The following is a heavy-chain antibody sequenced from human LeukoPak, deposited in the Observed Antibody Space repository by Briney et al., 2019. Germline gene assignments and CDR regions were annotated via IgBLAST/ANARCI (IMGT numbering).Heavy chain of an antibody. V-gene: IGHV3-30*04. J-gene: IGHJ4*02. CDR3: ARPSPPGDGYNPCDY. Sequence: GGSLRLSCAASGFLFSSYAMHWVRQAPGKGLEWVAVISNDERNKYYSDSVKGRFTISRDNSKSTVYLQMNSLRPEDTAVYYCARPSPPGDGYNPCDYWGPGALVIVSS. CDR2: ISNDERNK. D-gene: IGHD5-24*01. CDR1: GFLFSSYA.